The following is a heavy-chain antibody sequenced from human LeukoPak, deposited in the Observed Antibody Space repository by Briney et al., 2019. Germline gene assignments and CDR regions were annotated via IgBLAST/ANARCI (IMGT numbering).Heavy chain of an antibody. J-gene: IGHJ4*02. Sequence: ASVKVSCKASGFTFTSSAMQWVRQARGQRLEWIGWIVVGSGNTNYAQKFQERVTITRDMSTSTAYMELSSLRSEDTAVYYRAAEPNAFWSGYYYFDYWGQGTLVTVSS. CDR1: GFTFTSSA. CDR2: IVVGSGNT. CDR3: AAEPNAFWSGYYYFDY. D-gene: IGHD3-3*01. V-gene: IGHV1-58*02.